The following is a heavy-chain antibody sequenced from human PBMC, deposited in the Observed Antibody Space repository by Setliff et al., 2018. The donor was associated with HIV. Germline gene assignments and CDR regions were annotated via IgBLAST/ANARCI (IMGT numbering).Heavy chain of an antibody. CDR1: SGSISSSDYY. CDR3: VNPSGAMGDFDS. D-gene: IGHD3-16*01. J-gene: IGHJ4*02. V-gene: IGHV4-39*01. Sequence: SETLSLTCTVSSGSISSSDYYGAWIRQPPGKGLEWIGTIYYHGSTYYNPSLKSRVTISIDTSKNQFSLQLTSVTAADTAVYYCVNPSGAMGDFDSWGQGTLVTVSS. CDR2: IYYHGST.